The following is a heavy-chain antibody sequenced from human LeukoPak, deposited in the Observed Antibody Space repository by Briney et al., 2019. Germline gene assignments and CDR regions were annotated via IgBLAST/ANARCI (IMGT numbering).Heavy chain of an antibody. Sequence: GGSLRLSCSASGFTFSSYAMHWVRQAPGKGLEYVSAISSNGGSTYYADSVKGRFTISRDNSKNTLYLQMSSLGAEDTAVYYCVKVGFGESPLWGQGTLVTVSS. V-gene: IGHV3-64D*06. D-gene: IGHD3-10*01. CDR2: ISSNGGST. J-gene: IGHJ4*02. CDR1: GFTFSSYA. CDR3: VKVGFGESPL.